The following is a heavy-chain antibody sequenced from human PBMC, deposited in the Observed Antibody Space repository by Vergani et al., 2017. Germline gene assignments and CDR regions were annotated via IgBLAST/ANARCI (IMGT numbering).Heavy chain of an antibody. Sequence: QVQLLESGGAVVQRGGSLRLSCATSGFTLSNYDMQWIRQGPGKGLEFVALIQFDGSNQYYADSVKGRFTLSRDISKNTLYLQMNSLRTDDTATYYCAKLFRGWGIDYWCQGTQVIVSS. J-gene: IGHJ4*02. CDR2: IQFDGSNQ. CDR1: GFTLSNYD. D-gene: IGHD3-16*01. V-gene: IGHV3-30*02. CDR3: AKLFRGWGIDY.